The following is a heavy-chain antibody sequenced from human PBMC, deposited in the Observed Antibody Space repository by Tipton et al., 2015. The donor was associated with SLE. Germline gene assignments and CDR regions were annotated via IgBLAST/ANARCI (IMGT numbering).Heavy chain of an antibody. CDR3: VSSSLHSGWSY. Sequence: QSGAEVKKPGASVKVSCKASGYTFTAFYLHWMRQAPGQGLEWMGRIDPNNGATSYAQKFQGRVTMTRDTSITTAYMQLSGLQSDDTAVYFCVSSSLHSGWSYSGRGPLVTVSS. V-gene: IGHV1-2*06. CDR2: IDPNNGAT. D-gene: IGHD6-19*01. CDR1: GYTFTAFY. J-gene: IGHJ4*01.